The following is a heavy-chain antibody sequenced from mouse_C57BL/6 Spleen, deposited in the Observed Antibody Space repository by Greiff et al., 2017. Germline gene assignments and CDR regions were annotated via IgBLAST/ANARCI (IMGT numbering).Heavy chain of an antibody. CDR1: GYTFTSYW. Sequence: QVQLQQPGAELVKPGASVKLSCKASGYTFTSYWMHWVKQRPGQGLEWIGMIHPNSGSTNYNEKFKSKATLTVDKSSSTAYMQLSSLTSEDSAVYFCAICSRITTVVAQRYFGVWGTGTTVTVAS. D-gene: IGHD1-1*01. J-gene: IGHJ1*03. V-gene: IGHV1-64*01. CDR2: IHPNSGST. CDR3: AICSRITTVVAQRYFGV.